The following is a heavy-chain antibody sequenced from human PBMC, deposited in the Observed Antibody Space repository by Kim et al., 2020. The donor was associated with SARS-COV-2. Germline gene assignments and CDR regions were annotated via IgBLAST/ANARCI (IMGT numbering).Heavy chain of an antibody. CDR2: NT. CDR3: TREALRAFDY. Sequence: NTRYSQNFQGRFTITRDASAYTAYMELSSLTSEDTAVYYCTREALRAFDYWGQGTLVTVSS. J-gene: IGHJ4*02. D-gene: IGHD4-17*01. V-gene: IGHV1-3*01.